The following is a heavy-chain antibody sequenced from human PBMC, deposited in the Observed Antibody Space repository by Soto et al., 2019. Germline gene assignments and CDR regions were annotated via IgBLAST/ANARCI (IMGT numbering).Heavy chain of an antibody. CDR1: VFNFYA. D-gene: IGHD3-10*01. Sequence: PGGSLRLSCTASVFNFYAMSWVRQAPGKGLEWVASISGSGSTTYYADSVRGRFTISRDNSKNTMYLQMNSLRAEDTAVYYVAKDRTPTVLLWFGELAYWGLGTLVTVSS. CDR3: AKDRTPTVLLWFGELAY. J-gene: IGHJ4*02. V-gene: IGHV3-23*01. CDR2: ISGSGSTT.